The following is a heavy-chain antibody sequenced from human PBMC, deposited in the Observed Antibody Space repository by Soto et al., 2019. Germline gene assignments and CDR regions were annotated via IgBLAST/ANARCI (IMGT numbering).Heavy chain of an antibody. CDR3: AKDSRPVYSTTWYGASDI. J-gene: IGHJ3*02. CDR2: ISGSGGST. V-gene: IGHV3-23*01. D-gene: IGHD6-13*01. CDR1: GITFGSYG. Sequence: EVQLLESGGGLVQAGGSLRLSCAASGITFGSYGMTWVRQAPGKGLEWVSYISGSGGSTYYADSVKGRFTISRDNSKNTLYLQMHSLRAEDTALYYCAKDSRPVYSTTWYGASDIWGQGTAVTVSS.